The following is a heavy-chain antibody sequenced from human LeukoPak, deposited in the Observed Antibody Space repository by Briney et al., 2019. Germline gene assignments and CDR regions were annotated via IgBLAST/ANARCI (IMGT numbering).Heavy chain of an antibody. CDR3: ASLVVPAAMC. J-gene: IGHJ4*02. CDR1: GYTFTGYD. CDR2: INPNSGGT. V-gene: IGHV1-2*02. D-gene: IGHD2-2*01. Sequence: GASVKVSCKASGYTFTGYDMNWVRQAPGQGLEWMGWINPNSGGTNYAQKFQGRVTMTRDTSISTAYMELSRLRSDDTAVYYCASLVVPAAMCWGQGTLVTVSS.